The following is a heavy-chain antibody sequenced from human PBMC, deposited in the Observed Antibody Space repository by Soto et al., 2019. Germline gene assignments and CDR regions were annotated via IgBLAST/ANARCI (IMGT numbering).Heavy chain of an antibody. V-gene: IGHV4-59*01. CDR3: ARSKRLRFDY. Sequence: QVQLQESGPGLVKPSETLSLTCTVSGGSISSYYWSWIRQPPGKGLEWIGYIYYSGSTNYNPSLKSRVTISVDTSKNQFSLKLSSVTAADTAVYYCARSKRLRFDYWGQGTLVTVSS. CDR1: GGSISSYY. CDR2: IYYSGST. D-gene: IGHD3-16*01. J-gene: IGHJ4*02.